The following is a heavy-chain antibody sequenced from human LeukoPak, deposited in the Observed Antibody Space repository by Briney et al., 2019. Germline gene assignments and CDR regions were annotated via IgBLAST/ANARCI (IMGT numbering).Heavy chain of an antibody. D-gene: IGHD6-19*01. Sequence: KASETLSLTCAVYGDSLRGYYWSWVRQYPGKGREWLGEINKSGSKNYNPSLKSRVTTSVETSNYQFSLKLSSVTAADTAVYYCARRRAYSSAWPHWHFDLWGRGTPVTVSS. J-gene: IGHJ2*01. CDR1: GDSLRGYY. CDR2: INKSGSK. CDR3: ARRRAYSSAWPHWHFDL. V-gene: IGHV4-34*01.